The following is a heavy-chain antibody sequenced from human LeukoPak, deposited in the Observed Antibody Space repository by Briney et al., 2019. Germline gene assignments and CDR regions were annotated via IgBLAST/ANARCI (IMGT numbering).Heavy chain of an antibody. CDR1: GYTFANYW. J-gene: IGHJ4*02. CDR2: IHPGESET. D-gene: IGHD2-15*01. Sequence: GESLKISCQASGYTFANYWIAWVRQMPGKGLECMGIIHPGESETKYSPSFQGQVTISADKSIGTAYLQWRSLEASDTAMYYCAKLGYCSGHTCYSFFDSWGQGTLVTVSS. CDR3: AKLGYCSGHTCYSFFDS. V-gene: IGHV5-51*01.